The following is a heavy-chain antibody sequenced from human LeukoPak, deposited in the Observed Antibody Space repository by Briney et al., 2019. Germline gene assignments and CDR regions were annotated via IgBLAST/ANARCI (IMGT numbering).Heavy chain of an antibody. CDR3: ARGYCSGGSCYSGWYYYYYMDV. J-gene: IGHJ6*03. Sequence: TETLSLTCAVYGGSFSGYYWSWIRQPPGKGLEWIGEINHSGSTNYNPSLKSRVTISVDTSKNQFSLKLSSVTAADTAVYYCARGYCSGGSCYSGWYYYYYMDVWGKGTTVTVSS. V-gene: IGHV4-34*01. D-gene: IGHD2-15*01. CDR2: INHSGST. CDR1: GGSFSGYY.